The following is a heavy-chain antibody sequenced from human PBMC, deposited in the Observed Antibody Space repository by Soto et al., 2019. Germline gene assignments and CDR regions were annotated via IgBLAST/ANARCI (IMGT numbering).Heavy chain of an antibody. CDR2: ISGSGGST. Sequence: GGSLRLSCAASGFTFSSYAMSWVRQAPGKGLEWVSAISGSGGSTYYADSVKGRFTISRDNSKNTLYLQMNSLRAEDTAVYYCAKEDPPRGYFDWLLYGLPDYWGQGTLVTVSS. CDR1: GFTFSSYA. J-gene: IGHJ4*02. V-gene: IGHV3-23*01. D-gene: IGHD3-9*01. CDR3: AKEDPPRGYFDWLLYGLPDY.